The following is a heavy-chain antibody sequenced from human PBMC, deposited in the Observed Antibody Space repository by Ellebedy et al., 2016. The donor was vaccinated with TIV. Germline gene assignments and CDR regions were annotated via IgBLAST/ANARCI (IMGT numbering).Heavy chain of an antibody. CDR3: ARVESIINYYFDY. CDR2: IWYDGSNK. J-gene: IGHJ4*02. V-gene: IGHV3-33*08. Sequence: GESLKISCAASGFTFSSYGMHWVRQAPGQGLEWVAVIWYDGSNKYYADSVKGRFTISRDNFKNTLYLQMNSLRAEDTAVYYCARVESIINYYFDYWGQGALVTVSS. CDR1: GFTFSSYG.